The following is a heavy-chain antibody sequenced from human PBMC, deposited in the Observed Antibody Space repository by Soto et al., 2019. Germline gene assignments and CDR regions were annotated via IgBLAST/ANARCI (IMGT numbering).Heavy chain of an antibody. CDR2: IYYSGRT. D-gene: IGHD3-10*01. Sequence: SETLSLTCTVSGGSISSSSYYWGWIRQPPGKGLEWIGSIYYSGRTYYNPSLKSRVTISVDTSKNQFSPKLRSVTAAVTAVYYCATVLTSYGSGSYYEGPHYCYYGMDVWGRGTRVAVCS. J-gene: IGHJ6*02. V-gene: IGHV4-39*01. CDR3: ATVLTSYGSGSYYEGPHYCYYGMDV. CDR1: GGSISSSSYY.